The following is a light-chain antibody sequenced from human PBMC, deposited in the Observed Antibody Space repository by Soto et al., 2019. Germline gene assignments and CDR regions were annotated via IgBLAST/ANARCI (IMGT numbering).Light chain of an antibody. CDR1: QSVNSRF. Sequence: EIVLTQSPGTLSLSPGERATLSCRASQSVNSRFLAWYQQKPGQAPSLLIYGVSSRATGIPDRFSGSGSGTDFTLIISRLEPEDFAVYYCQHYGTSWTFGQGTKVEIK. V-gene: IGKV3-20*01. CDR2: GVS. CDR3: QHYGTSWT. J-gene: IGKJ1*01.